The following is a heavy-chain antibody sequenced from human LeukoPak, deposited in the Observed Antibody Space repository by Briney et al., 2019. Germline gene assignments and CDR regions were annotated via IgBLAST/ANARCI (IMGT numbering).Heavy chain of an antibody. CDR1: GFTFSSYS. J-gene: IGHJ4*02. CDR3: ARVVRKQLGGLDY. V-gene: IGHV3-21*01. CDR2: ISSSSSYI. D-gene: IGHD6-6*01. Sequence: GGSLRLSCAASGFTFSSYSMNWVRQAPGKGLEWVSSISSSSSYIYYADSVKGRFTISRDNAKNSLYLQRNSLRAEDTAVYYCARVVRKQLGGLDYWGQGTLVTVSS.